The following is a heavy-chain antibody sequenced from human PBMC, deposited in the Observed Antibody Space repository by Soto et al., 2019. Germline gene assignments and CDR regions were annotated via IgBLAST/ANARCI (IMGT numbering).Heavy chain of an antibody. CDR3: ARSKYGSAWTLDY. CDR1: GFSLSTSAVG. D-gene: IGHD6-19*01. V-gene: IGHV2-5*02. J-gene: IGHJ4*02. CDR2: IDWDDDK. Sequence: QITLKESGPTLVKPTQTLTLTCTFSGFSLSTSAVGVGWIRQPPGKALEWLAIIDWDDDKRYSPSLKSRLVITKVTSKKQVVLTMTNMDPVDTGTYYCARSKYGSAWTLDYWGQGTLVTVSS.